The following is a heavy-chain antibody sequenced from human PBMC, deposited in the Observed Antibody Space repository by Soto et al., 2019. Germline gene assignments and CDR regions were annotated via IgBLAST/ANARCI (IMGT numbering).Heavy chain of an antibody. CDR3: AREPTI. CDR1: GGSISSGGYY. D-gene: IGHD1-26*01. J-gene: IGHJ4*02. Sequence: QVQLQESGPGLVKPSQTLSLTCTVSGGSISSGGYYWSWIRQHPGKGLEWIGNTYYSGSTYYNPSLRGRVTISVDTPKNQLSLKPSSVTAADTAVYYCAREPTIWGQGTLVTVSS. CDR2: TYYSGST. V-gene: IGHV4-31*03.